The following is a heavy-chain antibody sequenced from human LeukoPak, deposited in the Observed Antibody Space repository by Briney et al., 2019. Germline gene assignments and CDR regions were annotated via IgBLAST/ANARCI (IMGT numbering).Heavy chain of an antibody. J-gene: IGHJ6*03. CDR3: AAAATSYYYYYMDV. Sequence: PSETLSLTCTVSGGSISSGSYYWSWIRQPAGKGLEWIGRIYTSGSTNYNPSLKSRVTISVDTSKNQFSLKLSSVTAADTAVYYCAAAATSYYYYYMDVWGKGTTVTISS. CDR2: IYTSGST. CDR1: GGSISSGSYY. V-gene: IGHV4-61*02. D-gene: IGHD6-13*01.